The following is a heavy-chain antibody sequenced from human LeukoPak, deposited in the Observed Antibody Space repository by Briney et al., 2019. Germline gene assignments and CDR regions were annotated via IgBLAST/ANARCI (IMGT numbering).Heavy chain of an antibody. Sequence: GGSLGLSCAASGFTFSSYSMNWVRQAPGKGLEWVSSISSSSSYIYYADSVKGRFTISRDNAKNSLYLQMNSLRAEDTAVYYCAREEPDYYDSSGYYTYYFDYWGQGTLVTVSS. CDR3: AREEPDYYDSSGYYTYYFDY. D-gene: IGHD3-22*01. CDR1: GFTFSSYS. CDR2: ISSSSSYI. J-gene: IGHJ4*02. V-gene: IGHV3-21*01.